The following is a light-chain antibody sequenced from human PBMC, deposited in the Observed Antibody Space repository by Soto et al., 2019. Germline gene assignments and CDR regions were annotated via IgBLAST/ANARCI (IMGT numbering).Light chain of an antibody. CDR2: GAS. CDR1: QSVSRSY. CDR3: QQYGST. V-gene: IGKV3-20*01. J-gene: IGKJ1*01. Sequence: EIVLTQSPGTLSLSPGDRATLSCRASQSVSRSYLAWYQQKPGQAPRLLIYGASSRATGIPDRFSGSGSGTDFTLTISSLEPDDFAVYYCQQYGSTFGQGTKVDIK.